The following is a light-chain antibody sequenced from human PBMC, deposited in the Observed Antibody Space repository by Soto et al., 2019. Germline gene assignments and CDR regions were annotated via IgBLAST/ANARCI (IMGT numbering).Light chain of an antibody. J-gene: IGKJ5*01. CDR3: QQYNDWPTIT. Sequence: EIVMTQSPATLSVSPGERVTLSCRASQSVGSNLAWYQQKPCQAPRLLIYGASTRATGLPARFSGSGSGTEFTLTISSLQSQDFAIYYCQQYNDWPTITFGQGTRLEIK. CDR1: QSVGSN. CDR2: GAS. V-gene: IGKV3-15*01.